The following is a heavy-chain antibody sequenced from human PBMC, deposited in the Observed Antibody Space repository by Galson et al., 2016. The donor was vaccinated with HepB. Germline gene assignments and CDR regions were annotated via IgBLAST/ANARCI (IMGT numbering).Heavy chain of an antibody. CDR2: IRSQASGGTA. J-gene: IGHJ4*02. Sequence: SLRLSCAASGFTFGDYAMSWFRQAPGKGLEWVGFIRSQASGGTADPAASVKGRSTISRDDSKSIAYLEMNSLKTEDTAVYYCTRGGAIAPAYWGQGTLVTVSS. CDR1: GFTFGDYA. CDR3: TRGGAIAPAY. V-gene: IGHV3-49*03. D-gene: IGHD2-21*01.